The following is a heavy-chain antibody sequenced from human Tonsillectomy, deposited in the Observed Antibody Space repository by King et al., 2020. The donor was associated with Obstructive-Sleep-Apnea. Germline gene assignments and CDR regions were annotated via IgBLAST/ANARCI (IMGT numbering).Heavy chain of an antibody. D-gene: IGHD5-12*01. V-gene: IGHV3-13*01. J-gene: IGHJ3*02. CDR3: ARAGYSGYADAFDI. CDR1: GFTFSSYD. Sequence: QLVQSGGGLVQPGGSLRLSCAASGFTFSSYDMHWVRQATGKGLEWVSAIGTAGDTYYPGSVKGRFTISRENAKNSLYLQMNSLRSGETAVYYCARAGYSGYADAFDIWGQGTMVTVSS. CDR2: IGTAGDT.